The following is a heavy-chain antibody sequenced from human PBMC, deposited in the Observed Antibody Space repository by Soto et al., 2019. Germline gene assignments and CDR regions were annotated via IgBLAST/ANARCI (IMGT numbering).Heavy chain of an antibody. CDR3: VRGGGNDPFEY. Sequence: QLRLQESGSGVVETSESLSLTCTVFGASITYGGYSWSWIRQAPGRGLEWIGNITHLENTYFNPSVKSRLSMSIDRAKKQFSLKLTSMTAADKGRYFCVRGGGNDPFEYWGQGILVTVSS. V-gene: IGHV4-30-2*01. CDR2: ITHLENT. J-gene: IGHJ4*02. CDR1: GASITYGGYS. D-gene: IGHD5-12*01.